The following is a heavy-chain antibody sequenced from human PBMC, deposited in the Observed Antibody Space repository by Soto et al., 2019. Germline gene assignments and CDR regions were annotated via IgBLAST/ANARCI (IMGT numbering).Heavy chain of an antibody. Sequence: GESLKISCKGFGYNFPDYWIAWVRQMPGKGLEWMGIIYPGDSDTKYSPSFEGQVTISADKSISTAYLQWSSLEASDTAMYFCARHGKDGQTVLLLNWFDPWGQGTLVTV. D-gene: IGHD2-15*01. CDR1: GYNFPDYW. CDR2: IYPGDSDT. J-gene: IGHJ5*02. CDR3: ARHGKDGQTVLLLNWFDP. V-gene: IGHV5-51*01.